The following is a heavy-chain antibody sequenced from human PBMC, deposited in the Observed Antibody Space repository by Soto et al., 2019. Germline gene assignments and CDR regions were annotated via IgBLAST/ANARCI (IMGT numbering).Heavy chain of an antibody. CDR2: ISTDKGNT. Sequence: QGQLVQSGPEVREPGASVKVSCKASGYTFTTYGISWVRQAPGQGLERMGWISTDKGNTRYAQNLQGRVTMTTDTSTSPGYMELRILRSDATAVYYCAREYCIRTSCYGVDYWGQGTQVTVSS. CDR3: AREYCIRTSCYGVDY. CDR1: GYTFTTYG. D-gene: IGHD2-2*01. V-gene: IGHV1-18*01. J-gene: IGHJ4*02.